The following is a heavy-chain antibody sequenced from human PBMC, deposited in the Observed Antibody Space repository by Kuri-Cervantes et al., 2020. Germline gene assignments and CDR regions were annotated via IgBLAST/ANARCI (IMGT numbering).Heavy chain of an antibody. CDR3: AKESARSWYSGWFDP. CDR1: GFTFSDYY. J-gene: IGHJ5*02. Sequence: GGSLRLSCAASGFTFSDYYMSWVRQAPGKGLEWVSAISGSGGSTYYADSVKGRFTISRDNSKNTLYLQMNSLRAEDTAVYYCAKESARSWYSGWFDPWGQGTLVTVSS. CDR2: ISGSGGST. D-gene: IGHD6-13*01. V-gene: IGHV3-23*01.